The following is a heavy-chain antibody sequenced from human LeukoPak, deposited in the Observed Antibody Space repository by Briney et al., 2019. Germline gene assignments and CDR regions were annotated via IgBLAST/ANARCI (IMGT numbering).Heavy chain of an antibody. J-gene: IGHJ4*02. CDR2: IYYNGST. CDR3: ASPLAGIAVAIGN. CDR1: GGSISSSSYY. V-gene: IGHV4-39*07. Sequence: SETLSLTCTVSGGSISSSSYYWGWIRQPPGKGLEWIGSIYYNGSTYYNPSLKSRVTISVDKSKNQFSLKLSSVTAADTAVYYCASPLAGIAVAIGNWGQGTLVTVSS. D-gene: IGHD6-19*01.